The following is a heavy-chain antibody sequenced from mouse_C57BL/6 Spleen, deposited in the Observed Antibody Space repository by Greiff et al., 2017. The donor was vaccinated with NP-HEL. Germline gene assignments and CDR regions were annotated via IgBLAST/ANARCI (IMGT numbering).Heavy chain of an antibody. J-gene: IGHJ2*01. Sequence: DVKLQESGPGLVKPSQSLSLTCSVTGYSITSGYYWNWIRQFPGNKLEWMGYISYDGSNNYNPSLKNRISITRDTSKNQFFLKLNSVTTEDTATYYCARGGGLFDYWGQGTTLTVSS. CDR3: ARGGGLFDY. D-gene: IGHD1-1*02. V-gene: IGHV3-6*01. CDR1: GYSITSGYY. CDR2: ISYDGSN.